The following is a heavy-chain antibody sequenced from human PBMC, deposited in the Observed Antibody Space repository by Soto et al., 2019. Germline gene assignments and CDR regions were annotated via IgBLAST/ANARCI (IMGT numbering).Heavy chain of an antibody. CDR2: IYYNGNT. D-gene: IGHD4-17*01. Sequence: SETLSLTCTVSGGSISSGGYYWSWIRQHPGKGLEWIGYIYYNGNTYYNPSLKSRLTMSLDTSQNQFSLHLTSVIAADSALYFCARATTVTSSFFFYGLDIWGQGTTVTVSS. J-gene: IGHJ6*02. V-gene: IGHV4-30-4*08. CDR3: ARATTVTSSFFFYGLDI. CDR1: GGSISSGGYY.